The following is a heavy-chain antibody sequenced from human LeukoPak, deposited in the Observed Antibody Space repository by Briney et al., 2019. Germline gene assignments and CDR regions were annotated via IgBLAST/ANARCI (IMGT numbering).Heavy chain of an antibody. V-gene: IGHV3-23*01. Sequence: PGGSLRLSCAVSGFTFSSYAMSWVRQAPGKGLEWVSAISGGGSPYSADSVKGRFTISRDNSKNTLYLQMNSLRAEDTAVYYCAKDVMAGNRLYYGVDVWGQGTTVAVSS. D-gene: IGHD5-24*01. J-gene: IGHJ6*02. CDR1: GFTFSSYA. CDR2: ISGGGSP. CDR3: AKDVMAGNRLYYGVDV.